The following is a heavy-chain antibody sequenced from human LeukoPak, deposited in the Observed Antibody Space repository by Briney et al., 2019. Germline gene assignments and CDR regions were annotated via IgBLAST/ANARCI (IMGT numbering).Heavy chain of an antibody. Sequence: SQTLSLTCAVSGGSISSYYWSWIRQPPGKGLEWIGYIYYSGSTNYNPSLKSRVTISVDTSKNQFSLKLSSVTAADTAEYYCAREPYGSGTFDYWGQGTLVTVSA. D-gene: IGHD3-10*01. CDR2: IYYSGST. J-gene: IGHJ4*02. CDR1: GGSISSYY. V-gene: IGHV4-59*01. CDR3: AREPYGSGTFDY.